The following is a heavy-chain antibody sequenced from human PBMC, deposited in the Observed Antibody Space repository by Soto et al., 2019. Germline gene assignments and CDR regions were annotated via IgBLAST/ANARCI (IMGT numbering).Heavy chain of an antibody. CDR3: ARDNDRLQLGGIYYYIVDV. D-gene: IGHD4-4*01. CDR1: GGTFSSSA. CDR2: IIPLFRTP. J-gene: IGHJ6*02. Sequence: QVQLVQSGAEMKEPGSSVKVSCKTSGGTFSSSAISWLRQAPGQGLEWMGGIIPLFRTPDYAQKFQGRVTIAADESTSTAYTELSSLRSEDTAVYYCARDNDRLQLGGIYYYIVDVWGQGTTITVPS. V-gene: IGHV1-69*12.